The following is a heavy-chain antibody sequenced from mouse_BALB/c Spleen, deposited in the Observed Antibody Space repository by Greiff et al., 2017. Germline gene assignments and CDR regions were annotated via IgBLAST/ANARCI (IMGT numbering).Heavy chain of an antibody. J-gene: IGHJ1*01. CDR1: GFTFSSFG. D-gene: IGHD5-1-1*01. V-gene: IGHV5-17*02. CDR2: ISSGSSTI. CDR3: ARNTWYFDV. Sequence: EVQVVESGGGLVQPGGSRKLSCAASGFTFSSFGMHWVRQAPEKGLEWVAYISSGSSTIYYADTVKGRFTISRDNPKNTLFLQMTSLRSEDTAMYYCARNTWYFDVWGAGTTVTVSS.